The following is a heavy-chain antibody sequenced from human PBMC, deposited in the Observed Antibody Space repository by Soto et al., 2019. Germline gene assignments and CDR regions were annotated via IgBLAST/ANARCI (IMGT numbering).Heavy chain of an antibody. D-gene: IGHD3-16*01. CDR3: PSDIGFDYVN. V-gene: IGHV3-7*01. J-gene: IGHJ4*02. Sequence: PGGSLRLSCAVSGFNVMSYWMSWVRQAPGKGLEWVASVKEDGSELYYLHSVRGRFSISRDSAGNALHLTMNYLSAEDTGVYFFPSDIGFDYVNWGQGIPVTVS. CDR2: VKEDGSEL. CDR1: GFNVMSYW.